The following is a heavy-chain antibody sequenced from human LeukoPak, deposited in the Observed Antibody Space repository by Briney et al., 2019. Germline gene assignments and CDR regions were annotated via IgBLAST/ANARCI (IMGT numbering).Heavy chain of an antibody. V-gene: IGHV3-21*01. D-gene: IGHD3-3*01. CDR1: GFTFSSYS. CDR2: ISSSSSYI. Sequence: GGSLRLSCAASGFTFSSYSMNWVRQAPGKGLEWVSSISSSSSYIYYADSVKGRFTISRDNAKNSLYLQMNSLRAEDTAVYYCARGGFLGFLEWLLESFDYWGQGTLVTVSS. J-gene: IGHJ4*02. CDR3: ARGGFLGFLEWLLESFDY.